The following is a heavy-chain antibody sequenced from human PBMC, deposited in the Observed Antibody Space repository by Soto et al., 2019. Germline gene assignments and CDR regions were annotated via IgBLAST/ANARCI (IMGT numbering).Heavy chain of an antibody. V-gene: IGHV3-13*05. D-gene: IGHD3-3*01. Sequence: EVQLVESGGGLVQPGGSLRLSCAASGFTFSSYDMHWVRQATGKGLEWVSAIGTAGDPYYPGSVKGRFTISRENAKNTLYLQMNSLRVEDTALYYCARSVAFWSGNEPNNWFDPWGQGTLVTVSS. CDR3: ARSVAFWSGNEPNNWFDP. J-gene: IGHJ5*02. CDR2: IGTAGDP. CDR1: GFTFSSYD.